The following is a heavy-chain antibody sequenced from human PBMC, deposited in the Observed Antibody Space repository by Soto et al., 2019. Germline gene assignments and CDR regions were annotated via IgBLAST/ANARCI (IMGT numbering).Heavy chain of an antibody. CDR2: IIPILGIA. V-gene: IGHV1-69*02. CDR1: GGTFSSYT. CDR3: AKSSGTGLSYFDY. Sequence: QVQLVQSGAEVKKPGSSVKVSCKASGGTFSSYTISWVRQAPGQGLEWMGRIIPILGIANYAQKFQGRVTITADKSTSTAYMELSSLRSEDTAVYYCAKSSGTGLSYFDYWGQGTLVTVSS. D-gene: IGHD3-22*01. J-gene: IGHJ4*02.